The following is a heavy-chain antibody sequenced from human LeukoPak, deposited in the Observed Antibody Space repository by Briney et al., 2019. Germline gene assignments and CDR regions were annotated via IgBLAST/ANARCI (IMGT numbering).Heavy chain of an antibody. CDR3: ARGRGIAAADPAFDY. D-gene: IGHD6-13*01. CDR1: GGSFSGYY. CDR2: INHSGST. Sequence: SETLSLTCAVYGGSFSGYYWSWIRQPPGKGLEWIGEINHSGSTNYNPSLKSRVTISVDTSKNQFSLKLSSATAADTAVYYCARGRGIAAADPAFDYWGQGTLVTVSS. V-gene: IGHV4-34*01. J-gene: IGHJ4*02.